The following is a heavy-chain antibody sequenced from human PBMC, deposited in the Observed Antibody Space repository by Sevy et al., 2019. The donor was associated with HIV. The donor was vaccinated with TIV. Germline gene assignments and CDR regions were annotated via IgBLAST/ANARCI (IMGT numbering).Heavy chain of an antibody. V-gene: IGHV3-7*01. CDR2: INEDGIRL. D-gene: IGHD5-18*01. CDR3: ARDRAYSALDY. CDR1: GFTFSDSW. Sequence: GGSLRLSCVASGFTFSDSWMTWVRQAPGKGLERIAFINEDGIRLGYVDSVRGRFTISRENTKNSLYLQMNSLRAEDTAVYFWARDRAYSALDYWGQGTLVTVSS. J-gene: IGHJ4*02.